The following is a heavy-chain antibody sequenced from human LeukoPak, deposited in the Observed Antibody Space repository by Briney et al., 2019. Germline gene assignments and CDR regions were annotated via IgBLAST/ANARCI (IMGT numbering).Heavy chain of an antibody. J-gene: IGHJ5*02. CDR2: IYYSGST. V-gene: IGHV4-61*01. Sequence: SETLSLTCTVSGGSVSSGSYYWSWIRQPPGKELEWIGYIYYSGSTNYNPSLKSRVTISVDTSKNQFSLKLSSVTAADTAVYYCARDRTGYCSGGSCYTAQGFDPWGQGTLVTVSS. CDR1: GGSVSSGSYY. CDR3: ARDRTGYCSGGSCYTAQGFDP. D-gene: IGHD2-15*01.